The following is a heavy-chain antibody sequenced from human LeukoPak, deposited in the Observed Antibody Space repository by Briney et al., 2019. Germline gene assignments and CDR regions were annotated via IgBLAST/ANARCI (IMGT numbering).Heavy chain of an antibody. V-gene: IGHV3-9*01. CDR3: ARDGERGELSLYMDY. J-gene: IGHJ4*02. D-gene: IGHD3-16*02. CDR1: GFTFGDYA. Sequence: GGSLRLSCTASGFTFGDYAMHWVRQTPGKGLEWVSGITWNSDTAGYADSVKGRFTISRDNAKNSLYLQMNSLRAEDTAVYYCARDGERGELSLYMDYWGQGTLVTVSS. CDR2: ITWNSDTA.